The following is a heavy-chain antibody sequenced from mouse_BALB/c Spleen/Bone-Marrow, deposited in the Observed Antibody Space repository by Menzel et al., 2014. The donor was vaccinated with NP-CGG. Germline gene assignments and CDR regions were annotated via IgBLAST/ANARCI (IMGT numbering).Heavy chain of an antibody. V-gene: IGHV14-3*02. D-gene: IGHD2-14*01. CDR2: IDPANGNT. Sequence: VQLQQSGAELVKPGASVKLSCTGSGFNIKDTYMHWVKQRPEQGLEWIGRIDPANGNTKYDPKFQGKATITADTSSNTAYLQLSSLTSEDTAVYYCASYYRYSFDYWGQGPTLTVSS. CDR1: GFNIKDTY. J-gene: IGHJ2*01. CDR3: ASYYRYSFDY.